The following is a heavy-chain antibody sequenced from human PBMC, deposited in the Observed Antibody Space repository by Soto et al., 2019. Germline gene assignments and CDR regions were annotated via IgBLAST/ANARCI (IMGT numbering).Heavy chain of an antibody. D-gene: IGHD4-17*01. CDR3: ANAHDLPTLTRNKLDY. CDR2: ILNDGTIQ. CDR1: GYTFSDYG. J-gene: IGHJ4*02. Sequence: YLGLSVSAPGYTFSDYGMHSVLLAPFNLLEWVAGILNDGTIQYYADYVKGRFTIYRDNAKNTLYLQMNSLTADDTAVYYCANAHDLPTLTRNKLDYWGQGSLVTVSS. V-gene: IGHV3-30*18.